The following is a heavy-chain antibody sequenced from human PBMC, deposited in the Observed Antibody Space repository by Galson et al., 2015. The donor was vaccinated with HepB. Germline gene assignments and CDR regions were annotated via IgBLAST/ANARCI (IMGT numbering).Heavy chain of an antibody. J-gene: IGHJ4*02. V-gene: IGHV3-33*01. D-gene: IGHD6-19*01. CDR2: IWSHGSSQ. CDR3: ARDPDTSGSFDY. CDR1: GFTFSNYV. Sequence: SLRLSCAASGFTFSNYVMHWVRQAPGKGLEWVTVIWSHGSSQYYADSVKGRFTISRDDSKSTLFLQMSSLRVDDTGVYYCARDPDTSGSFDYWGLGTLVTVSS.